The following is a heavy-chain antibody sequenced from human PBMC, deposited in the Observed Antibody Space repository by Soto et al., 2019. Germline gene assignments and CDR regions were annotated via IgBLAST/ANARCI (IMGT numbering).Heavy chain of an antibody. CDR3: TTVFEF. J-gene: IGHJ4*02. Sequence: EVQLVESGGGLVQPGGSLRLSCAASGFTFSNYWMHWVRQVPGEGPVWVSRVDTDGRGTSYAESVKGRFTISRDNAKNTLYLQMNSLRAEDTARYDCTTVFEFWGQGTLVTVSS. V-gene: IGHV3-74*01. CDR1: GFTFSNYW. CDR2: VDTDGRGT.